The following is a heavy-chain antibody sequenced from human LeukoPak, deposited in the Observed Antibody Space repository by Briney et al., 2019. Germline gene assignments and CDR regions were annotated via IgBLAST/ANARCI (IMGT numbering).Heavy chain of an antibody. CDR3: TRVYYYDSSGYPDGMDV. CDR1: GFTFGDYA. Sequence: GGSLRLSCTASGFTFGDYAMSWVRQAPGKGLEWVGSIRSKAYGGTTEYAASVKGRFTISRDDSKSIAYLQMNSLKTEDTAVYYCTRVYYYDSSGYPDGMDVWGQGTTVTVSS. CDR2: IRSKAYGGTT. D-gene: IGHD3-22*01. V-gene: IGHV3-49*04. J-gene: IGHJ6*02.